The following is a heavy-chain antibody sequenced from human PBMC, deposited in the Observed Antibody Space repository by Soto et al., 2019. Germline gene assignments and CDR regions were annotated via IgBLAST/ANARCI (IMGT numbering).Heavy chain of an antibody. CDR2: IYYSGST. D-gene: IGHD3-22*01. CDR1: GGSISSYY. Sequence: SETLSLTCTVSGGSISSYYWSWIRQPPGKGLEWIGYIYYSGSTNYNPSLKSRVTISVDTSKNQFSLKLSSVTTADTAVYYCARVYYYDSSGYWNWFDPWGQGTLVTVSS. CDR3: ARVYYYDSSGYWNWFDP. V-gene: IGHV4-59*01. J-gene: IGHJ5*02.